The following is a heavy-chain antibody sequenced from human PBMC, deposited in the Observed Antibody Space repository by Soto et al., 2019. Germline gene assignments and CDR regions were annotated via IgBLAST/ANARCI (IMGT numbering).Heavy chain of an antibody. CDR2: INHSGST. Sequence: SETLSLTCAVYGVSFSGYYWSWIRQPPGKGLEWIGEINHSGSTNYNPSLKSRVTISVDTSKNQFSLKLSSVTAADTAVYYCARGRIAVAGTPHPYYFDYWGQGTLVTVSS. D-gene: IGHD6-19*01. J-gene: IGHJ4*02. CDR3: ARGRIAVAGTPHPYYFDY. CDR1: GVSFSGYY. V-gene: IGHV4-34*01.